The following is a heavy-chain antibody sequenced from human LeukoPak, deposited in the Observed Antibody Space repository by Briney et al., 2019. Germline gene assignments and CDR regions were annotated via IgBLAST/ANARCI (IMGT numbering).Heavy chain of an antibody. V-gene: IGHV4-34*01. CDR2: INHSGST. Sequence: PSETLSLTCAVYGGSFSGYYWSWIRQPPGKGLEWIGEINHSGSTNYNPSLKSRITISVDPSKNQFSLKLSSVTAADTAVYYCARKYYYGSGSYSPFDYWGQGTLVTVSS. CDR1: GGSFSGYY. J-gene: IGHJ4*02. D-gene: IGHD3-10*01. CDR3: ARKYYYGSGSYSPFDY.